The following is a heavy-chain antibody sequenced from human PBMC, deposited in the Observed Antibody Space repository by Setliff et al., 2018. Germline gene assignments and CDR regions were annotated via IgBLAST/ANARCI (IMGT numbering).Heavy chain of an antibody. J-gene: IGHJ4*02. CDR2: IYSSGST. CDR1: GGSISSGSYY. D-gene: IGHD2-15*01. Sequence: SGTLSLTCTVSGGSISSGSYYWSWIRQPAGKGLEWIGRIYSSGSTDYNRSLKSRLTISVDTSKNQFSLRLSSVTAADTAVYYCARDLRYCSGCTCYSAFDFWGQGTLVTVSS. V-gene: IGHV4-61*02. CDR3: ARDLRYCSGCTCYSAFDF.